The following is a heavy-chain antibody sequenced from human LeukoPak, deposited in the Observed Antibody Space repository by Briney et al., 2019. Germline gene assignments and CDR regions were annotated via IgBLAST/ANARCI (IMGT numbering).Heavy chain of an antibody. CDR2: ISDDGSNK. CDR3: ARVHYHYYSSDIYYFDS. J-gene: IGHJ4*02. V-gene: IGHV3-30-3*01. D-gene: IGHD3-22*01. Sequence: PGRSLRLSCAGSGFTCSSYAMQWVRQAPGKGLEWVALISDDGSNKYYADSVKGRITISRDNSKNTVYLEMNSLRAEDTAVYYCARVHYHYYSSDIYYFDSWGQEAMLIVSS. CDR1: GFTCSSYA.